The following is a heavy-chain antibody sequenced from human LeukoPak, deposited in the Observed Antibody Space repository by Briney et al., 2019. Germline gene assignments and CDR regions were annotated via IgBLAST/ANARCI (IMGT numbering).Heavy chain of an antibody. CDR1: GYTFSSYA. D-gene: IGHD6-19*01. J-gene: IGHJ4*02. Sequence: ASVKASCKASGYTFSSYAISWVRQAPGQGLEWMGGISAYNGNTNYAQKLQGRVTMTTDTSTSTAYMELRSLRSDDTAVYYCARDRYSSGWIDYWGQGTLVTVSS. CDR3: ARDRYSSGWIDY. V-gene: IGHV1-18*01. CDR2: ISAYNGNT.